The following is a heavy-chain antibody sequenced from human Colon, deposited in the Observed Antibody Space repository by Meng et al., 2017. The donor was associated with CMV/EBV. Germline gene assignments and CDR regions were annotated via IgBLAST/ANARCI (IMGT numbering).Heavy chain of an antibody. D-gene: IGHD1-26*01. CDR1: GFTFSDYI. CDR2: ISATSAYI. CDR3: ARDTTSGSYIHHYGMDV. Sequence: GESLKISCAASGFTFSDYIMNWARQAPGKGLEWVSSISATSAYIYYADSVKGRFTISRDNGKNLVYLQMNNLRAEDTAVYYCARDTTSGSYIHHYGMDVWGLGTTVTVSS. J-gene: IGHJ6*02. V-gene: IGHV3-21*06.